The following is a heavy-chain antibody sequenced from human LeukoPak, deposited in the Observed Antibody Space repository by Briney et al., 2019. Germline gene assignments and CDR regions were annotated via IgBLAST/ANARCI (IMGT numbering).Heavy chain of an antibody. V-gene: IGHV1-2*02. J-gene: IGHJ4*02. CDR1: GYTFTDYY. D-gene: IGHD7-27*01. CDR3: ARVSSNWDTYFHY. CDR2: INPNSGGT. Sequence: ASVTVSCTASGYTFTDYYIHWVRQAPGQGLEWMGWINPNSGGTNYAQKFQGRVTMTRDTSISTAYMELSGLRSDDTAGFYCARVSSNWDTYFHYWGQGSLVTVSS.